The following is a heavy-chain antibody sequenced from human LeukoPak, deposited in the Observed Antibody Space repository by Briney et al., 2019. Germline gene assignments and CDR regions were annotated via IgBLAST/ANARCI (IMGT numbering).Heavy chain of an antibody. CDR2: IYTSGIT. J-gene: IGHJ6*03. CDR3: ARDWGVAATPGYMDV. CDR1: GGSISSGTYY. D-gene: IGHD3-16*01. V-gene: IGHV4-61*02. Sequence: SQTLSLTCTVSGGSISSGTYYWYWIRQPAGKGLEWIGRIYTSGITNYNPSLKSRVTISVDTSKNQFSLKLTSVTAADTAVYYCARDWGVAATPGYMDVWGKGTTVTVAS.